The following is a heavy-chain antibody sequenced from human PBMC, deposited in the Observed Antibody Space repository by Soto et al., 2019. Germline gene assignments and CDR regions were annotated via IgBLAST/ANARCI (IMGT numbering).Heavy chain of an antibody. CDR2: INPNSGGT. CDR1: GYTFTGYY. D-gene: IGHD6-13*01. V-gene: IGHV1-2*04. J-gene: IGHJ6*02. Sequence: QVQLVQSGAEVKKPGASLKVSCKASGYTFTGYYMHWVRQAPGQGLEWMGWINPNSGGTNYAQKFQGWVTMTRDTSISTAYMELSRLRSDDTAVYYCARVHPGIAAAGDPRGYYGMDVWGQGTTVTVSS. CDR3: ARVHPGIAAAGDPRGYYGMDV.